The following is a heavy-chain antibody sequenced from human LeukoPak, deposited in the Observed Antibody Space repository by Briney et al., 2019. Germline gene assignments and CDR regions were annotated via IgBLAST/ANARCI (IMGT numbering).Heavy chain of an antibody. J-gene: IGHJ4*02. D-gene: IGHD4-11*01. V-gene: IGHV3-23*01. CDR2: ISGGGGST. Sequence: GGSLRLSCAASGFTFSNYALSWVRQVPGKGLEWVSGISGGGGSTYYADSVKGRFTISRDNSKNTLYLQMNSLRAEDTAVYFCAQDDGGSVTTPDLANWGQGPLVTVSS. CDR1: GFTFSNYA. CDR3: AQDDGGSVTTPDLAN.